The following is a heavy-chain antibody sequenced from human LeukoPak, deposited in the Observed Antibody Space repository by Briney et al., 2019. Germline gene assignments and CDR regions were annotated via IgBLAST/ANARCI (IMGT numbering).Heavy chain of an antibody. CDR3: ARALKGIAAAKLGLAY. Sequence: ASVKVSCKASGHTFTGYYMHWVRQAPGQGLEWMGRINPNSGGTNYAQKFQGRVTMTRDTSISTAYMELSRLRSDDTAVYYCARALKGIAAAKLGLAYWGQGTLVTVSS. CDR2: INPNSGGT. CDR1: GHTFTGYY. J-gene: IGHJ4*02. D-gene: IGHD6-13*01. V-gene: IGHV1-2*06.